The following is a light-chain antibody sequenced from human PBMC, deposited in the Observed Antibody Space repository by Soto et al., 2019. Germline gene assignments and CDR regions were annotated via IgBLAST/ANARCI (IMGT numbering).Light chain of an antibody. V-gene: IGKV4-1*01. CDR1: QSVLYSSNNKNY. CDR2: WAS. Sequence: DIVMTQSPDSLAVSLGERATINCKSSQSVLYSSNNKNYLVWYQQKPGQPPKLLIYWASTRESGVPARFSATGSGTVFTLTISSLQAEDVAVYYCQQYYSTPLTFGGGTKVDIK. J-gene: IGKJ4*01. CDR3: QQYYSTPLT.